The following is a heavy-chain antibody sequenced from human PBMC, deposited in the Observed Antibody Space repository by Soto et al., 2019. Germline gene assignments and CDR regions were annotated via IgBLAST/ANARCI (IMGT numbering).Heavy chain of an antibody. D-gene: IGHD1-1*01. Sequence: GTPSETLYLTCAVYGGFVTSGSYYWSWIRQPPGKGLEWIGEISNSSGTQYNPSHKSRGTITVDTSKYQFTLKMSSVTAADMAFYYCARVERGTATTVVDAFDIWGPG. CDR1: GGFVTSGSYY. CDR2: ISNSSGT. V-gene: IGHV4-61*01. CDR3: ARVERGTATTVVDAFDI. J-gene: IGHJ3*02.